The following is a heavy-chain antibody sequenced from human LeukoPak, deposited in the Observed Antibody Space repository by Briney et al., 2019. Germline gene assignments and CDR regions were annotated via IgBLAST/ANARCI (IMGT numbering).Heavy chain of an antibody. J-gene: IGHJ3*02. CDR1: GGSISSGSYY. D-gene: IGHD5-18*01. Sequence: PSQTLSLTCTVSGGSISSGSYYWSWIRQPAGKGLEWIGRIYTSGSTNYNPSLKSRVTISVDTSKNQFSLKLSSVTAADTAVYYCARDISSGYSYGSGAFDIWGQGTMVTVSS. CDR3: ARDISSGYSYGSGAFDI. CDR2: IYTSGST. V-gene: IGHV4-61*02.